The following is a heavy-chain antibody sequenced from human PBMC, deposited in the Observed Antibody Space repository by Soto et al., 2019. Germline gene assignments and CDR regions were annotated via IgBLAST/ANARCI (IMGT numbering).Heavy chain of an antibody. Sequence: PSETLFLTCAVSGDSISSMNWWSWVRQPPGKGLEWIGEIHHSGSTNYNPSLKSRVTISVEKSKNQFSLKLSSVTAADTAVYYFARYDYRSGNDYNIGYWGQGTWVTVS. CDR2: IHHSGST. D-gene: IGHD3-10*01. V-gene: IGHV4-4*02. CDR1: GDSISSMNW. J-gene: IGHJ4*02. CDR3: ARYDYRSGNDYNIGY.